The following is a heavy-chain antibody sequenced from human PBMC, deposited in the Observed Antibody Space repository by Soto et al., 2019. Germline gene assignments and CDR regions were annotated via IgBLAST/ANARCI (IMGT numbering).Heavy chain of an antibody. CDR3: ARTAYYYDSSGYYFDC. Sequence: QVQLVESGGGVVQPGRSLRLSCAASGFTFSSYGMHWVRQAPGKGLEWVAVIWYDGRNTYYADSVQGRFTISRDNSKHTLYLQMNSLRAEDTAVYYCARTAYYYDSSGYYFDCWGQGTLVTVSS. CDR1: GFTFSSYG. V-gene: IGHV3-33*01. J-gene: IGHJ4*02. CDR2: IWYDGRNT. D-gene: IGHD3-22*01.